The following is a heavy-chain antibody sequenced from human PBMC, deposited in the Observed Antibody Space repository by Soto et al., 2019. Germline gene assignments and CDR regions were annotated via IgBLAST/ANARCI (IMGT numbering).Heavy chain of an antibody. CDR3: ARIIAAAGGRRYFDL. J-gene: IGHJ2*01. CDR1: GFTVSDYY. D-gene: IGHD6-13*01. V-gene: IGHV3-11*05. Sequence: QVQLVESGGGLVKPGASLSLSCAASGFTVSDYYMSWIRQAPGKGLEWVSYINSSSTYTNYADSVKGRFSISRDNAKNSLYLQMDSLRAEDTAVYYCARIIAAAGGRRYFDLWGRGTLVTVSS. CDR2: INSSSTYT.